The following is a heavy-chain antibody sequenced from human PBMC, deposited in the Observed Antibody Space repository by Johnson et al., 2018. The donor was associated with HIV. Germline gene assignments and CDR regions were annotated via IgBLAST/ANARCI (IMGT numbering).Heavy chain of an antibody. D-gene: IGHD5-18*01. V-gene: IGHV3-66*04. J-gene: IGHJ3*02. CDR1: GFTFSNAW. Sequence: VQLVESGGGLVQPGGSLRLSCAASGFTFSNAWMSWVRQAPGKGLEWVAVIYSGGDTYYADSVKGRFTIHRDISKNTLYLQMNSLRAEDTAVYYCASHLLGYSYGLDAFDIWGQGTMVTVSS. CDR3: ASHLLGYSYGLDAFDI. CDR2: IYSGGDT.